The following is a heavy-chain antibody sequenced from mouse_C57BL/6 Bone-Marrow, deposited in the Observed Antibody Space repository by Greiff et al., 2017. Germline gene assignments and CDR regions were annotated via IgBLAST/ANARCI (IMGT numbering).Heavy chain of an antibody. CDR1: GYTFTSYW. J-gene: IGHJ1*03. CDR2: IYPGRGST. Sequence: QVQLQQSGAELVKPGASVKMSCKASGYTFTSYWITWVKQRPGQGLEWIGDIYPGRGSTNYNEKFKSKATLTVDTSSSTAYMQLSSLTSEDSAVYYCARSTVVADYWYFDVWGTGTTVTVSS. D-gene: IGHD1-1*01. CDR3: ARSTVVADYWYFDV. V-gene: IGHV1-55*01.